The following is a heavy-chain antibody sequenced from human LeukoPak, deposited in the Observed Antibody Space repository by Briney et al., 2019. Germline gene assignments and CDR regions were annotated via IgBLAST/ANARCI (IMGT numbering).Heavy chain of an antibody. CDR2: ISYDGSNK. Sequence: PGGSLRLSCAASGFTFSSYAMHWVRQAPGKGLEWVAVISYDGSNKYYADSVKGRFTISRDNSKNTLYLQMNSLRAEDTAVYYCAKSHCSSTSCYFDYWGQGTLVTVSS. CDR1: GFTFSSYA. D-gene: IGHD2-2*01. V-gene: IGHV3-30-3*02. J-gene: IGHJ4*02. CDR3: AKSHCSSTSCYFDY.